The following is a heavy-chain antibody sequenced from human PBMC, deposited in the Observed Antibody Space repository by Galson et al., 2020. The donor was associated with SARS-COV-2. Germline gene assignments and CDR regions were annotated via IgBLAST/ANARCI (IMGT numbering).Heavy chain of an antibody. V-gene: IGHV4-34*01. D-gene: IGHD3-10*01. CDR2: INIGGNT. Sequence: SETLSLTCAVYGGTFSGYSWTWIRQSPGKGLEWIGEINIGGNTNYSPSLRSRVTLSVDTSKNQFSLKLRAVTAADTALYYCARGHRGVVPSPVLGLGPGYSYYCMDVWAKGTTVTVSS. CDR1: GGTFSGYS. CDR3: ARGHRGVVPSPVLGLGPGYSYYCMDV. J-gene: IGHJ6*03.